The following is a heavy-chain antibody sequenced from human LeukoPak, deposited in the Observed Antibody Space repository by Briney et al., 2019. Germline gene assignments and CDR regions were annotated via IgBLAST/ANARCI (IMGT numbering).Heavy chain of an antibody. D-gene: IGHD5-12*01. Sequence: GGSLRLSCAASGFTFSTYWMHWVRQAPGKRLVWVSHIKSDGSSTSYADSVKGRSTISRDNAKNTLYLQMNRLRAENTAVYFCARDRGYTQDYWGQGTLVTVSS. CDR2: IKSDGSST. CDR3: ARDRGYTQDY. CDR1: GFTFSTYW. V-gene: IGHV3-74*01. J-gene: IGHJ4*02.